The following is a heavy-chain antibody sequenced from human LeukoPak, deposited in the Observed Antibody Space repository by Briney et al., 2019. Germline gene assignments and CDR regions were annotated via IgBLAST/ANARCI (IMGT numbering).Heavy chain of an antibody. Sequence: ASVKVSCKASGGTFSSYAISWVRQAPGQGLEWMGGIIPIFCTANYAQQFQGRVTITADESTSTAYMELSSLRSEDTAVYYCASPILSPRDYMDVWGKGTTVTVSS. CDR3: ASPILSPRDYMDV. D-gene: IGHD3-3*02. CDR1: GGTFSSYA. J-gene: IGHJ6*03. CDR2: IIPIFCTA. V-gene: IGHV1-69*13.